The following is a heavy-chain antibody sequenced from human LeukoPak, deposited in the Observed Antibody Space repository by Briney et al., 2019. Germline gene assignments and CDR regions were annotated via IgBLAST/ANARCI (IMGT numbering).Heavy chain of an antibody. D-gene: IGHD6-6*01. V-gene: IGHV3-23*01. CDR2: ISGSGGST. CDR3: ANGLPRPGSSSPFVIGPFDY. J-gene: IGHJ4*02. CDR1: RFTFSSYA. Sequence: PGGSLRLSCAASRFTFSSYAMSWVRQAPGKGLEWVSAISGSGGSTYYADSVKGRLTISRDNSKNTLYLQMNSLRAEDTAVYYCANGLPRPGSSSPFVIGPFDYWGQGTLVTVSS.